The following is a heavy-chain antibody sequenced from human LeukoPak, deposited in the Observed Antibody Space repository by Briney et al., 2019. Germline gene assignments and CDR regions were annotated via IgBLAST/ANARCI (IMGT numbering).Heavy chain of an antibody. Sequence: PGGSLRLSCAASGFTFSSYGMHWVRQAPGKGLEWVAVISYDGSNKYYADSVKGRFTISRDNSKNTLYLQMNSLRAEDTAVYYCAKDREAVALGESYGMDVWGQGTTVTVSS. V-gene: IGHV3-30*18. D-gene: IGHD6-19*01. J-gene: IGHJ6*02. CDR3: AKDREAVALGESYGMDV. CDR2: ISYDGSNK. CDR1: GFTFSSYG.